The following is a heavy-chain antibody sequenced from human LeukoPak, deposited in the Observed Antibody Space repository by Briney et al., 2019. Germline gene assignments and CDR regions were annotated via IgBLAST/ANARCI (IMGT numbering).Heavy chain of an antibody. Sequence: SETLSLTCTVSGGSISSYYWSWIRRPPGKGLEWIGYIYYSGSTSYNPSLKSRVTISVDTSKNQFSLKLRSVTAADTAVYYCARARIAARSFDYWGQGTLVTVSS. D-gene: IGHD6-6*01. CDR2: IYYSGST. V-gene: IGHV4-59*01. J-gene: IGHJ4*02. CDR1: GGSISSYY. CDR3: ARARIAARSFDY.